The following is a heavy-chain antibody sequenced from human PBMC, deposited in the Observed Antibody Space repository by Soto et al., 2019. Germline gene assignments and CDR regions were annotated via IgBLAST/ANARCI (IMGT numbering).Heavy chain of an antibody. CDR1: GFAFSDAW. Sequence: EMQLVESGGGLVKPGGSLRLSCAASGFAFSDAWMTWVRQAPGKGLEWVGRIKSQGEGGTTEYAAPVKGRFTISRDGSESTLYLQMNSLKTEDTAVYYCATFRSYSDCWGQGSLVTVSS. CDR3: ATFRSYSDC. J-gene: IGHJ4*02. V-gene: IGHV3-15*01. CDR2: IKSQGEGGTT.